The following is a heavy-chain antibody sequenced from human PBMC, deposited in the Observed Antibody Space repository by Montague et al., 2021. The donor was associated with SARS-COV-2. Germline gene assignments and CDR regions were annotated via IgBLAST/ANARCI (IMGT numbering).Heavy chain of an antibody. J-gene: IGHJ6*03. V-gene: IGHV4-39*01. Sequence: TLSLTCTVSGGSVSISPYYWGWIRQPPGRGLEWVGSISYSGRTYFSPSLKSRLTISVDSSENQFSLRLSSVTAADTAVYYCASSYYYGSGTYVYNYYMDVWGKGTTVTVSS. CDR2: ISYSGRT. D-gene: IGHD3-10*01. CDR1: GGSVSISPYY. CDR3: ASSYYYGSGTYVYNYYMDV.